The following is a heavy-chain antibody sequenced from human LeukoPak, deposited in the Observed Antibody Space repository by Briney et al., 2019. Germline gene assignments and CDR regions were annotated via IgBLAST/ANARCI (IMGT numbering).Heavy chain of an antibody. J-gene: IGHJ5*02. V-gene: IGHV4-39*01. CDR3: ARVVPAAWFDP. Sequence: PSGTPSLTCTVSGGSISSSSYYWGWIRQPPGKGLEWIGSIYYSGSTYYNPSLKSRVTISVDTSKNQFSLKLSSVTAADTAVYYCARVVPAAWFDPWGQGTLVTVSS. CDR1: GGSISSSSYY. CDR2: IYYSGST. D-gene: IGHD2-2*01.